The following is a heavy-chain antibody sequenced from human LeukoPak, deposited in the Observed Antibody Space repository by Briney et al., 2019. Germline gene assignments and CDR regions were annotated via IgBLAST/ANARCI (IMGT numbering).Heavy chain of an antibody. V-gene: IGHV1-69*06. CDR3: AREVSEGRRTIFGVVTRVDY. CDR1: GGTFSSYA. D-gene: IGHD3-3*01. CDR2: IIPIFGTA. Sequence: ASVKVSCKASGGTFSSYAISWVRQAPGQGLEWMGRIIPIFGTANYAQKFQGRVTITADKSTSTAYMELSSLRSEDTAVYYCAREVSEGRRTIFGVVTRVDYWGQGTLVTVSS. J-gene: IGHJ4*02.